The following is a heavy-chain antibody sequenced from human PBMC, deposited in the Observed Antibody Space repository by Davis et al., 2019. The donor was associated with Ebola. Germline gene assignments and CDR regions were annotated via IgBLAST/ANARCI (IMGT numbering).Heavy chain of an antibody. D-gene: IGHD3-9*01. V-gene: IGHV1-18*01. CDR2: ISAYNGNT. Sequence: AASVKVSCKASGYTFTSYGISWVRQAPGQGLEWMGWISAYNGNTNYAQKLQGRVTMTTDKSTSTAYMELSSLRSEDTAVYYCARGPRYFAEIDYWGQGTLVTVSS. CDR3: ARGPRYFAEIDY. CDR1: GYTFTSYG. J-gene: IGHJ4*02.